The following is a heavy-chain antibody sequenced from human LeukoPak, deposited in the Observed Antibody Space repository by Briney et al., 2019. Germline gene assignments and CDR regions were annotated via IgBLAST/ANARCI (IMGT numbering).Heavy chain of an antibody. V-gene: IGHV1-2*06. CDR3: ARERTDTTVTNDAFDI. CDR2: INPNSGGT. CDR1: GYTFTGYY. Sequence: ASVKVSCKASGYTFTGYYMHWVRQAPGQGLEWMGRINPNSGGTNYAQKFQGRVTMTRDTSISTAYMELSRLRSDDTAVYYCARERTDTTVTNDAFDIWGQGTMVTVSS. D-gene: IGHD4-17*01. J-gene: IGHJ3*02.